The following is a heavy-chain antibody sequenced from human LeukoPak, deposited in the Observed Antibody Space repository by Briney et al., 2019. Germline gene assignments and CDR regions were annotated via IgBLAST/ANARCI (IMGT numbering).Heavy chain of an antibody. CDR1: GFISSDYW. CDR2: IKSDGSST. CDR3: ARGGRYAYFLDY. V-gene: IGHV3-74*01. J-gene: IGHJ4*02. D-gene: IGHD3-16*01. Sequence: GGSLRLSCAASGFISSDYWMHWVRQGPGKGLVWVSRIKSDGSSTSYAESVKGRFTISRDNAKNTVYVHMNSLRDEDTAVYYCARGGRYAYFLDYWGQGTLVTVSS.